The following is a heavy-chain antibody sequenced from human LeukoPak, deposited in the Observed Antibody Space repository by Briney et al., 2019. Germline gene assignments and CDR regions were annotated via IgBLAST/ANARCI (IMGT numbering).Heavy chain of an antibody. V-gene: IGHV3-21*01. CDR2: ISSSSSYI. CDR1: GFTFTNYA. Sequence: GGSLRLSCATSGFTFTNYAMSWVRQAPGKGLEWVSSISSSSSYIYYADSVKGRFTISRDNAKNSLYLQMNSLRAEDTAVYYGARLYDGSAYHADHFDYWGQGTLVIVSS. J-gene: IGHJ4*02. D-gene: IGHD3-22*01. CDR3: ARLYDGSAYHADHFDY.